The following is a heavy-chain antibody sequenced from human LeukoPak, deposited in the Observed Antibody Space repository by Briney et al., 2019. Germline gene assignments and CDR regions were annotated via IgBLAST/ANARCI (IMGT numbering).Heavy chain of an antibody. CDR2: INPDGSRT. D-gene: IGHD1-14*01. CDR3: SRDFNGRNDF. CDR1: GFAFSCYA. V-gene: IGHV3-74*01. Sequence: GGSLRLSCAASGFAFSCYAMTWVRQGPGKGLVWVSRINPDGSRTDYAESVKGRFTISRDNAKNTLSLEMNSLGDEDTAVYYCSRDFNGRNDFWGQGTLVTVSS. J-gene: IGHJ4*02.